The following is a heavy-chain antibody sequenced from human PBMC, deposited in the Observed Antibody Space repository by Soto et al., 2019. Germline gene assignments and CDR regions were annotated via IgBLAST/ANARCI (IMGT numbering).Heavy chain of an antibody. CDR1: GFTVSDYY. Sequence: EVQLVESGGGLIHPGGSLRLSCVVSGFTVSDYYMIWVRQAPGKGLEWVSVLYAGGSTYYSDSVRGRFTISRDNSNNTLYLQVNSLRTEDTAVYYCARARGSYRSAFDYWGQGTLVTVSS. CDR3: ARARGSYRSAFDY. D-gene: IGHD1-26*01. V-gene: IGHV3-53*01. CDR2: LYAGGST. J-gene: IGHJ4*02.